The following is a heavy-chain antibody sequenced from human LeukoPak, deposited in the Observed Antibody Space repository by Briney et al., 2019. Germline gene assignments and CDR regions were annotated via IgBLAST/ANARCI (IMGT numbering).Heavy chain of an antibody. CDR3: ARGDHDYEPLDY. J-gene: IGHJ4*02. CDR1: GFTFSSYL. V-gene: IGHV3-7*01. D-gene: IGHD4-17*01. Sequence: PGGSLRLSCAASGFTFSSYLMSWVRQAPGKGLEWVANIKQDGSEKYYVDSVKGRFTISRDNAKNSLYLQMNSLRAEDTAVYYCARGDHDYEPLDYWGQGTLVTVSS. CDR2: IKQDGSEK.